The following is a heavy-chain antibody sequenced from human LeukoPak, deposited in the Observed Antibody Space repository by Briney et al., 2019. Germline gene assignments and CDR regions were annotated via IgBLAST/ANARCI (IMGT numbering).Heavy chain of an antibody. CDR1: GGSISSYY. D-gene: IGHD3-10*01. CDR2: IYYSGST. Sequence: PSETLSLTCTVSGGSISSYYWSWIRQPPGKGLEWIGYIYYSGSTNYNPSLKSRVTISVDTSKNQFSLKLSSVTAADTAVYYCARITGLLWFGELVSNWFDPWGQGTLVTVSS. CDR3: ARITGLLWFGELVSNWFDP. J-gene: IGHJ5*02. V-gene: IGHV4-59*08.